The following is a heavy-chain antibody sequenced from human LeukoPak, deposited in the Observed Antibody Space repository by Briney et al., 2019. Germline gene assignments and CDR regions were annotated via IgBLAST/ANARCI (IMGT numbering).Heavy chain of an antibody. D-gene: IGHD6-19*01. J-gene: IGHJ4*02. CDR2: ISSSSSYI. CDR1: GFTFSSYS. V-gene: IGHV3-21*01. CDR3: ARDEEDSSGWYNY. Sequence: SGGSLRLSCAASGFTFSSYSMNWVRQAPGKGLEWVSSISSSSSYIYYADSVKGRFTISRDNAKNSLYLQMNSLRAEDTAVYYCARDEEDSSGWYNYWGQGTLVTVSS.